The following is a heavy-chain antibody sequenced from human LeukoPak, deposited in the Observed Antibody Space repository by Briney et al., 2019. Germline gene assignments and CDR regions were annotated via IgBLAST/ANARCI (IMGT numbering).Heavy chain of an antibody. CDR1: GFRFDYYK. Sequence: GGSLRLSCEVSGFRFDYYKMNWVRQAPGKGLVWVSRISPTGSTTSYADSVKGRFTVSRDNAKNTLYLQVNNLRAEDTAVYYCARGPNSNWSGLDFWGQGTLLTVSS. D-gene: IGHD6-6*01. J-gene: IGHJ4*02. V-gene: IGHV3-74*01. CDR3: ARGPNSNWSGLDF. CDR2: ISPTGSTT.